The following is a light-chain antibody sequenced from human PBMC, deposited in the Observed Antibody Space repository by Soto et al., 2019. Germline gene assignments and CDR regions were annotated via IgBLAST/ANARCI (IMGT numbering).Light chain of an antibody. CDR1: QAINNN. V-gene: IGKV3-15*01. J-gene: IGKJ1*01. Sequence: ILITQSPATLSVSPWERATLSCRASQAINNNVAWYQLKDGQVPRLLIYGASTRAADVPARFSGGGSGTEFTLTISSLQSEDFAEYHCQQYNNWPQTFGQGTKVDIK. CDR3: QQYNNWPQT. CDR2: GAS.